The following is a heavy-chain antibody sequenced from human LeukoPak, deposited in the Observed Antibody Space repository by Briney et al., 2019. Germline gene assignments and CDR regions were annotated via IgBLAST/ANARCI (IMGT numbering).Heavy chain of an antibody. D-gene: IGHD6-13*01. CDR1: GFTFSSYA. CDR2: ISYDGSSK. V-gene: IGHV3-30-3*01. Sequence: GGSLRLSCAASGFTFSSYAMHWVRQAPGKGLEWVALISYDGSSKYYADSVQGRFTFSRDNSKNTLYLQMNSLRAEDTAVYYCARDLYSSSWYAFDYWGQGTLVTVSS. J-gene: IGHJ4*02. CDR3: ARDLYSSSWYAFDY.